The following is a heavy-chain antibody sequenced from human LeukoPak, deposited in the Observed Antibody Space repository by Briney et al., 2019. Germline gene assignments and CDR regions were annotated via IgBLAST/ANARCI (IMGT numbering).Heavy chain of an antibody. CDR3: THKMVRGATSWFDP. J-gene: IGHJ5*02. Sequence: ASVKVSCKVSVYTLTELSMHWVRQAPGKALEWMGGFDPEDGETIYAQKFQGRVTMTEDTSTDTAYMELSSLRSEDTAVYYCTHKMVRGATSWFDPWGQGTLVTVSS. V-gene: IGHV1-24*01. CDR2: FDPEDGET. CDR1: VYTLTELS. D-gene: IGHD3-10*01.